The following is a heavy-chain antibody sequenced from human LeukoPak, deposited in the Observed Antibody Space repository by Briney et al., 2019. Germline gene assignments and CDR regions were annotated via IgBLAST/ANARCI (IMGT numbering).Heavy chain of an antibody. Sequence: ASVKVSCKASGYTFTSYGISWVRQAPGQGLEWVGWISAYNGNTNYAQKLQGRVTMTTDASTSTAYMELRSLRSDDTAVYYCARAPSNGEFDYWGQGTLVTVSS. CDR2: ISAYNGNT. J-gene: IGHJ4*02. V-gene: IGHV1-18*01. CDR3: ARAPSNGEFDY. CDR1: GYTFTSYG. D-gene: IGHD1-1*01.